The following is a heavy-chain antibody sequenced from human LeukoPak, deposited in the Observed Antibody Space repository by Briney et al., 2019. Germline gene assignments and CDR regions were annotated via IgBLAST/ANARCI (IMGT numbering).Heavy chain of an antibody. V-gene: IGHV4-31*03. CDR2: IYYSSGST. CDR3: ARAGGYGSGPGY. J-gene: IGHJ4*02. Sequence: PSETLSLTCTVSGGSISSGGYYWSWIRQHPGKGLEWIGYIYYSSGSTYYNPSLKSRLTISVDTSKNQFSLNLSSVTAADTAVYYCARAGGYGSGPGYWGQGTLVTVSS. D-gene: IGHD3-10*01. CDR1: GGSISSGGYY.